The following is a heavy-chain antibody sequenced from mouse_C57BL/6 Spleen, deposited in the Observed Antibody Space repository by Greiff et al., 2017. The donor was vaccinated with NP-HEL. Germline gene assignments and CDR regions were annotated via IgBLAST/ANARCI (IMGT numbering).Heavy chain of an antibody. D-gene: IGHD1-1*01. V-gene: IGHV1-55*01. CDR3: AEVVATDWYFDV. CDR2: IYPGSGST. CDR1: GYTFTSYW. Sequence: VQLQQPGAELVKPGASVKMSCKASGYTFTSYWITWVKQRPGQGLEWIGDIYPGSGSTNYNEKFKSKATLTVDTSSSTAYMQLSSLTSEDSAVYYCAEVVATDWYFDVWGTGTTVTVSS. J-gene: IGHJ1*03.